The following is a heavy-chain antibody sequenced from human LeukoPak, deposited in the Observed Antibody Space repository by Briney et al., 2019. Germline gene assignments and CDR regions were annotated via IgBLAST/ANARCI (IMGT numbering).Heavy chain of an antibody. J-gene: IGHJ4*02. Sequence: GGSLRLSCAASGFTFNFYAMYWVRQAPGKGLEWVAVISYDGSNKYYADSVKGRFTISRDNFKNTLYLQMNSLRAEDTAVYYCAREERVAMSWVYWGQGTLVTVSS. CDR1: GFTFNFYA. CDR2: ISYDGSNK. D-gene: IGHD5-12*01. V-gene: IGHV3-30*04. CDR3: AREERVAMSWVY.